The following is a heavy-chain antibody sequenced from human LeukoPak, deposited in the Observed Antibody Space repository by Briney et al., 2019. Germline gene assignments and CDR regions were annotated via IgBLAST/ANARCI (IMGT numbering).Heavy chain of an antibody. J-gene: IGHJ6*03. CDR2: ISSSSSYI. CDR1: GFTFSSYS. D-gene: IGHD3-10*01. V-gene: IGHV3-21*01. Sequence: GGSLRLSCAASGFTFSSYSMNWVRQAPGKGLEWVSSISSSSSYIYYADSVKGRFTISRDNAKNSLYLQMNSLRAEDTAVYYCARVAPRYYYGSGRGYYMDVWGKGTTVTVSS. CDR3: ARVAPRYYYGSGRGYYMDV.